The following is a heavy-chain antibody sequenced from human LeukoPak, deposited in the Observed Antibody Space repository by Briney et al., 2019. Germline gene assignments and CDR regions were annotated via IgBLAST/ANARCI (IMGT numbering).Heavy chain of an antibody. J-gene: IGHJ6*03. Sequence: SVKVSCKPSRGTFRSYAIIWVRQAPGQGREWMGGIIPIFVTANDPQKFQGRVTTTTNESTSTAYMELCSLRSEDTAVYYCAREKSGLRLGELSPYYYYYMDVWGKGTTVTVSS. CDR3: AREKSGLRLGELSPYYYYYMDV. V-gene: IGHV1-69*05. D-gene: IGHD3-16*02. CDR2: IIPIFVTA. CDR1: RGTFRSYA.